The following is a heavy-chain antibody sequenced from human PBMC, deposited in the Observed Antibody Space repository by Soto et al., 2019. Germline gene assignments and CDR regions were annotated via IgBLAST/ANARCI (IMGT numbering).Heavy chain of an antibody. CDR1: GFTFSSYA. D-gene: IGHD2-2*01. CDR3: AREGILGYCISTSCSPVGWFDP. V-gene: IGHV3-30-3*01. CDR2: ISYDGSNK. Sequence: GGSLRLSCAASGFTFSSYAMHWVRQAPGKGLEWVAVISYDGSNKYYADSVKGRFTISRDNSKNTLYLQMNSLRAEDTAVYYCAREGILGYCISTSCSPVGWFDPWGQGTLVTVSS. J-gene: IGHJ5*02.